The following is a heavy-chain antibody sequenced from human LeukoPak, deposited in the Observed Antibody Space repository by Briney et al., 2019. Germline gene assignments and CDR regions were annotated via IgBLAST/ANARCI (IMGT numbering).Heavy chain of an antibody. CDR1: GHTFTSYY. V-gene: IGHV1-46*03. J-gene: IGHJ3*02. D-gene: IGHD3-22*01. CDR2: INPSGGST. Sequence: ASVKVSCKVSGHTFTSYYMHWVRQAPGQGLEWMGIINPSGGSTSYAQKFQGRVTMTRDTSTSTVYMELSSLRSEDTAVYYCARDDSSGLNSRAGAFDIWGQGTMVTVSS. CDR3: ARDDSSGLNSRAGAFDI.